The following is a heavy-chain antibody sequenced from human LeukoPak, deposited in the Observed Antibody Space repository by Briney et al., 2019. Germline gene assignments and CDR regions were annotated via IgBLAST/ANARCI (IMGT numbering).Heavy chain of an antibody. D-gene: IGHD3-22*01. CDR1: GGSISSYY. Sequence: SETLSLTCTVSGGSISSYYWSWIRQPPGKGLEWIGYIYYSGSTNYNPSLKSRVTISVDTSKNQFSLKLSSVTAADTAVYYCARSFYYYDSSGPNWFDPWGQGTLVTVSS. J-gene: IGHJ5*02. V-gene: IGHV4-59*01. CDR3: ARSFYYYDSSGPNWFDP. CDR2: IYYSGST.